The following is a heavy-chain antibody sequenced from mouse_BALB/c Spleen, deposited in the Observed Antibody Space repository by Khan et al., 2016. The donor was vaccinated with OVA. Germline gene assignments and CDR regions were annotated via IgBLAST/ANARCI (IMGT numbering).Heavy chain of an antibody. D-gene: IGHD2-10*01. CDR2: IWGDGST. Sequence: QVQLKESGPGLVAPSQSLSITCTVSGFSLNGYGVNWVRQPPGKGLEWLGMIWGDGSTDYYSALKSRLNPTTEDSKSQAFLKMNSRQTVDTARYYCARTYYGNCREAMNYWGQGTSVTVSS. CDR1: GFSLNGYG. V-gene: IGHV2-6-7*01. CDR3: ARTYYGNCREAMNY. J-gene: IGHJ4*01.